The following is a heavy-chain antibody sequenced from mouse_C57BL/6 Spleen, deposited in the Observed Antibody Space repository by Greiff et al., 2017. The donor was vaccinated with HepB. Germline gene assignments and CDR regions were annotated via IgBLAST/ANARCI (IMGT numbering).Heavy chain of an antibody. D-gene: IGHD2-1*01. Sequence: QVQLQQPGAELVKPGASVKVSCKASGYTFTSYWMHWVKQRPGQGLEWIGMIHPNSGSTNYNEKFKSKATLTVDKSSSTAYMQLSSLTSEDSAVYYCARLDGTNYYAMDYWGQGTSVTVSS. V-gene: IGHV1-64*01. CDR3: ARLDGTNYYAMDY. CDR2: IHPNSGST. CDR1: GYTFTSYW. J-gene: IGHJ4*01.